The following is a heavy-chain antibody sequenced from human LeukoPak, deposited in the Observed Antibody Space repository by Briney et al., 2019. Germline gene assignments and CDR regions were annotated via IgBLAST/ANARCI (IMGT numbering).Heavy chain of an antibody. CDR3: ARDRGYSSFDY. V-gene: IGHV3-23*01. Sequence: GGSLRLSCAASGFTFSTYWMTWVRQAPGKGLEWVSGISPSGGITYYTDSVKGRFTISRDNSKNTQSLQMNSLRAEDTAVYYCARDRGYSSFDYWGQGTLVTVSS. CDR2: ISPSGGIT. CDR1: GFTFSTYW. D-gene: IGHD6-19*01. J-gene: IGHJ4*02.